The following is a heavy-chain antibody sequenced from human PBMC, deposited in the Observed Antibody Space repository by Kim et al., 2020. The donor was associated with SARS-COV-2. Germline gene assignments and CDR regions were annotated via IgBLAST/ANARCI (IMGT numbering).Heavy chain of an antibody. J-gene: IGHJ6*02. V-gene: IGHV3-30*04. CDR1: GFTFSSYA. CDR2: ISYDGSNK. D-gene: IGHD6-13*01. CDR3: AREISSSWYGAGYYYYYSMDV. Sequence: GGSLRLSCAASGFTFSSYAMHWVRQAPGKGLEWVAVISYDGSNKYYADSVKGRFTISRDNSKNTLYLQMNSLRAEDTAVYYCAREISSSWYGAGYYYYYSMDVWGQGTAVTVPS.